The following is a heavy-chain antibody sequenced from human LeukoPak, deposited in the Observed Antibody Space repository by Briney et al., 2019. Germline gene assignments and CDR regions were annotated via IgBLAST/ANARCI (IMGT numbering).Heavy chain of an antibody. D-gene: IGHD3/OR15-3a*01. J-gene: IGHJ4*02. V-gene: IGHV3-48*02. Sequence: GGSLRLSCAASGFTFSTYNMNWVRQAPGGGLEWVSHISSGSGSIHYADSVRGRFISSRDNAKKSLYLQMNSLRDEDTAVYYCATAPGTSYDYWGQGTLVTVSS. CDR1: GFTFSTYN. CDR2: ISSGSGSI. CDR3: ATAPGTSYDY.